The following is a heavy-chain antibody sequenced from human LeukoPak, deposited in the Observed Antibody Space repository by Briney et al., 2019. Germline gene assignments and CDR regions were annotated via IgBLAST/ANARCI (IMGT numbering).Heavy chain of an antibody. CDR2: INHSGST. J-gene: IGHJ4*02. CDR1: GGSFSGYY. Sequence: SETLSLTCAVYGGSFSGYYWSWIRQPPGKGLEWIGEINHSGSTNYNPSLKSRVTISVDTSKNQFSLKLSSVTAADTAVYYCAGHYGEYYFDYWGQGTLVTVSS. CDR3: AGHYGEYYFDY. D-gene: IGHD4-17*01. V-gene: IGHV4-34*01.